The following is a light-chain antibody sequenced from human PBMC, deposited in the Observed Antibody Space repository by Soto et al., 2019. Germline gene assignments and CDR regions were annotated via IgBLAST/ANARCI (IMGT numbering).Light chain of an antibody. Sequence: QSALTQPRSVSGSPGQSVTISCTGTSSDVGSYNYVSWYQQHPGKAPKVMVYDVSKRPAGVPDRFSGSKSGNTASLTIFGLRAEDEADYYCCSHAGSYTWVFGGGTKLTVL. CDR3: CSHAGSYTWV. V-gene: IGLV2-11*01. CDR2: DVS. CDR1: SSDVGSYNY. J-gene: IGLJ3*02.